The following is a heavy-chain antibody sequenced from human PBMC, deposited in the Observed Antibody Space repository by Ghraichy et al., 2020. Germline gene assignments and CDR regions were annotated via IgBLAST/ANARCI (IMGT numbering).Heavy chain of an antibody. CDR3: SSYSDRGQYYYGMDV. CDR1: GFTFDDYC. CDR2: INWNGARW. V-gene: IGHV3-20*01. J-gene: IGHJ6*02. Sequence: GGSLRLSCAASGFTFDDYCMTWVRQAPGKGLEWVAGINWNGARWYYADSVKGRFTISRDNAKNSLYLQMISLRAEDTALYHCSSYSDRGQYYYGMDVWGPGTAVTVSS. D-gene: IGHD2-21*01.